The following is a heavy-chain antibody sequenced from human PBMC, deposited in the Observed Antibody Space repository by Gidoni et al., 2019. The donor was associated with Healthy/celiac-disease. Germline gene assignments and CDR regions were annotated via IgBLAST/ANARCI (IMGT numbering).Heavy chain of an antibody. CDR2: IIPILGLA. CDR3: ARESMTTVTTAEFFDY. D-gene: IGHD4-17*01. J-gene: IGHJ4*02. Sequence: QVQLVQAGAEVKEPGSSAKVSFKASVGTFSSYAISWVRQAPGQGLEWMGRIIPILGLANYAQKFQGRVTITADKSTSTAYMELSSLRSEDTAVYYCARESMTTVTTAEFFDYWGQGTLVTVSS. V-gene: IGHV1-69*04. CDR1: VGTFSSYA.